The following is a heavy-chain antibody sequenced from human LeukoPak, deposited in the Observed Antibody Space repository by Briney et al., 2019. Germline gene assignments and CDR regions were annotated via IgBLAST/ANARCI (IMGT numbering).Heavy chain of an antibody. Sequence: ASMKVSCKASGYTFTSYGISWVRQAPGQGLEWMGWISAYNGNTNYAQKLQGRVTMTTDTSTSTAYMELRSLRSDDTAVYYCAKEQWLGLGVYGMDVWGQGTTVTVSS. V-gene: IGHV1-18*01. D-gene: IGHD6-19*01. CDR2: ISAYNGNT. CDR1: GYTFTSYG. J-gene: IGHJ6*02. CDR3: AKEQWLGLGVYGMDV.